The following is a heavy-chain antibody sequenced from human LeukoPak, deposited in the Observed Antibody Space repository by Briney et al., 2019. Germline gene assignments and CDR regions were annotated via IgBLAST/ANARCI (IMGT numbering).Heavy chain of an antibody. D-gene: IGHD6-19*01. CDR2: INHSGST. Sequence: SETLSLTCAVYGGSLSGYYWSWIRQPPGKGLEWIGEINHSGSTNYNPSLKSRVTISVDTSKNQFSLKLSSVTAADTAVYYCAAQQWLDQPFDYWGQGTLVTVSS. J-gene: IGHJ4*02. V-gene: IGHV4-34*01. CDR3: AAQQWLDQPFDY. CDR1: GGSLSGYY.